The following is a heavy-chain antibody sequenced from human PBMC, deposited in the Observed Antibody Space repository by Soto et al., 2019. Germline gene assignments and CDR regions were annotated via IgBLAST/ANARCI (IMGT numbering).Heavy chain of an antibody. CDR1: GDSFNGYY. J-gene: IGHJ4*02. CDR3: ARSFGTPGSNIDY. CDR2: IYFSGST. D-gene: IGHD3-10*01. Sequence: QVQLHESGPGLVKPSETLSLTCSISGDSFNGYYWSWIRQPPGKALEWIGYIYFSGSTQYSPSLSSRVTMSIDTSKKEFSLRLASVTAADTAVYYCARSFGTPGSNIDYWGQGTLVRVSS. V-gene: IGHV4-59*01.